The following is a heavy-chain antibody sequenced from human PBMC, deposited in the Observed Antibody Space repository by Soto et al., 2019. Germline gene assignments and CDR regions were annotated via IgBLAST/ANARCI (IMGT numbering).Heavy chain of an antibody. CDR3: ARDPGNDEAMDY. V-gene: IGHV3-33*01. CDR2: IWHDGENK. J-gene: IGHJ4*02. D-gene: IGHD1-1*01. Sequence: QVQVVESGGGVVQPGRSLRLSCAASGFTFSSFGMHWVRQAPGKGLEWVAVIWHDGENKYYADSANGRFTISRDNSKNTLYLQMNSLSAEDTAVYYCARDPGNDEAMDYWGQGTLVTVSS. CDR1: GFTFSSFG.